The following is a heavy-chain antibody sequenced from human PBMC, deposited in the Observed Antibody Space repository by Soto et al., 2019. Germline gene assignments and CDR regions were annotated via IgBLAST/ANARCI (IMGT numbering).Heavy chain of an antibody. CDR3: ARGGGFCGGDCYKGGIDY. J-gene: IGHJ4*02. CDR2: ISYDGSTE. V-gene: IGHV3-30-3*01. Sequence: QVQLVESGGGVVQPGRSLRLSCAASGFTFSPYTMHWVRQTPGKGLEWVAVISYDGSTEYNPDSVKGRFTISRDNPKNTVYLQMNRLRPEDTAIYYCARGGGFCGGDCYKGGIDYWGQGTLVTVA. CDR1: GFTFSPYT. D-gene: IGHD2-21*02.